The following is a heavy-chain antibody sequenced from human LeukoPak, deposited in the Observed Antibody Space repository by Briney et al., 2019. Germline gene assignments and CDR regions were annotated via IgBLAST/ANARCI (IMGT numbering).Heavy chain of an antibody. Sequence: SVKVSCKASGGTFSSYAISWVRQAPGQGLEWMGGIIPIFGTANYAQKFQGRVTITADESTSTAYMELSSLRSEDTAVYYCARSVERFGELLGTIDYWGQGTLVTVSS. V-gene: IGHV1-69*13. J-gene: IGHJ4*02. CDR3: ARSVERFGELLGTIDY. CDR1: GGTFSSYA. D-gene: IGHD3-10*01. CDR2: IIPIFGTA.